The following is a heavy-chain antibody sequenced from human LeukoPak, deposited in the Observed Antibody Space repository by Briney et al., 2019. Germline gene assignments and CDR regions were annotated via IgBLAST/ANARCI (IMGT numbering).Heavy chain of an antibody. V-gene: IGHV3-7*03. J-gene: IGHJ4*02. CDR3: ARRGVVIRAVILLAFHNEAHYFDY. Sequence: GGSLRLSCAASGFTSSSYWMSWVRQAPGEGLEWVANIQQGGSAKYYMDSVKGRFTISRDNSKNTLYLQMTSLRAEDTAVYFCARRGVVIRAVILLAFHNEAHYFDYWGRGTLVTVSS. D-gene: IGHD3-10*01. CDR1: GFTSSSYW. CDR2: IQQGGSAK.